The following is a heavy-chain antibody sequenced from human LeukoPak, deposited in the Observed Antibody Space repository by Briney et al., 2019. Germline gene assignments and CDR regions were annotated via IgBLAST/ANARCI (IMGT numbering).Heavy chain of an antibody. CDR2: IYYSGST. J-gene: IGHJ6*02. D-gene: IGHD3-16*01. CDR1: GGSISSYY. Sequence: SETLSLTCTVSGGSISSYYWSWIRQPPGKGLEWIGYIYYSGSTNYNPSLKSRVTISVDMSKNQFSLKLSSVTAADTAVYYCASSGGGSYYYYGMDVWGQGTTVTVSS. CDR3: ASSGGGSYYYYGMDV. V-gene: IGHV4-59*08.